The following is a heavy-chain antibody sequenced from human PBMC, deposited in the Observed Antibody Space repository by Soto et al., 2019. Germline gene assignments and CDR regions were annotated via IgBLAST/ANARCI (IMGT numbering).Heavy chain of an antibody. CDR3: AIQSGSYGRDV. D-gene: IGHD1-26*01. CDR2: IWYDGSNK. J-gene: IGHJ6*02. V-gene: IGHV3-33*01. CDR1: GFTLSSYG. Sequence: PGGSLRLSCAASGFTLSSYGMHWVRQAPGKGLEWVAVIWYDGSNKYYADSVKGRFTISRDNSKNTLYLQMNSLRAEDTAVYYCAIQSGSYGRDVWGRGTTVTVSS.